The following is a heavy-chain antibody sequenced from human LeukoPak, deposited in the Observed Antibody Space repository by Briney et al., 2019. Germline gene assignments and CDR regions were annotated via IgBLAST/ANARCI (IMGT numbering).Heavy chain of an antibody. J-gene: IGHJ5*02. Sequence: PSETLSLTRTVSGGSISSSNFFWGWIRQPPGKGLEWIGRIYYSGSTYYNPSLKSRVTISVDTSKNQFSLKLSSVTAADTAVYYCARFQQWELLGWFDPWGQGTLVTVSS. CDR1: GGSISSSNFF. CDR2: IYYSGST. V-gene: IGHV4-39*07. D-gene: IGHD1-26*01. CDR3: ARFQQWELLGWFDP.